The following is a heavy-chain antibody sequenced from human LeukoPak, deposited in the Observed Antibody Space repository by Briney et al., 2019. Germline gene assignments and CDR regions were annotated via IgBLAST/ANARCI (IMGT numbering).Heavy chain of an antibody. J-gene: IGHJ4*02. V-gene: IGHV4-59*01. D-gene: IGHD6-19*01. CDR1: GGSFSSYY. CDR3: ARGLDSGWYSTLFDY. Sequence: SETLSLTCTVSGGSFSSYYWSWIRQPPGKGLEWIGYIYYSGSTNYNPSLKSRVTISVDTSKNQFSLKLSSVTAADTAVYYCARGLDSGWYSTLFDYWGQGTLVTVSS. CDR2: IYYSGST.